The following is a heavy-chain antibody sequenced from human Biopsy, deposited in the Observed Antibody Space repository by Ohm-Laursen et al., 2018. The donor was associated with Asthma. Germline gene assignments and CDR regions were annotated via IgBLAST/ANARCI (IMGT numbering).Heavy chain of an antibody. Sequence: EASVKVFCKISGYSLTDLSMHWVRQAPGQGLEWMGGHDHEEGGTVNARRFQCRVTMTEDTSTDTAYMELSSLSSDDTAVYYCASDFPKDYVRYNFQYWGQGTLVTVSS. CDR2: HDHEEGGT. J-gene: IGHJ4*02. CDR3: ASDFPKDYVRYNFQY. CDR1: GYSLTDLS. D-gene: IGHD4-17*01. V-gene: IGHV1-24*01.